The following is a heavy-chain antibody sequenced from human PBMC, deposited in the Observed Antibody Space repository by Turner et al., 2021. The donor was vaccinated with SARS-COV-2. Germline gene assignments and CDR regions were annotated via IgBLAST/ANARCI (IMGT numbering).Heavy chain of an antibody. D-gene: IGHD3-22*01. CDR1: GGTFTSHA. J-gene: IGHJ4*02. CDR2: IIPIFGTA. V-gene: IGHV1-69*06. CDR3: ARIEAYDSSGYYSDY. Sequence: GSSVKVSCKASGGTFTSHAIYWVRQAPGQGLEWMGGIIPIFGTASYAQKFQGRVTITADKSTSTAYMELSSLRSEDTAVYYCARIEAYDSSGYYSDYWGQGTLVTVSS.